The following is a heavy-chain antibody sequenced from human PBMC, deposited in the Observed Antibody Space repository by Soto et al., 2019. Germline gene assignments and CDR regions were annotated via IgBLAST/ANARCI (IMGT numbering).Heavy chain of an antibody. J-gene: IGHJ6*02. CDR1: GFSLSNARMG. D-gene: IGHD5-12*01. Sequence: QVTLKESGPVLVKPTDTRTLTCTVSGFSLSNARMGVSGIRQPPGKALEWLAHIFSNDEKSYSTSLKSRLTLSKDTSKSQVVLTMTNMDPVDTATYYCARISGYVFNGMDVWGQGTTVTVSS. V-gene: IGHV2-26*01. CDR2: IFSNDEK. CDR3: ARISGYVFNGMDV.